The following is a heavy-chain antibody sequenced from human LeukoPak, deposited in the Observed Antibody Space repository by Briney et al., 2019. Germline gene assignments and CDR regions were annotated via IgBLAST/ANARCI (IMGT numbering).Heavy chain of an antibody. V-gene: IGHV3-23*01. J-gene: IGHJ4*02. CDR3: AKDLPYYYDSSGYSYRDY. Sequence: GGSLRLSCATSGFSFSSYAMSWVRQAPGKGLEWVSAMSSSDDGRYYAASVRGRFTISRDTSRSTLYLQMNSLRAEDTAVYYCAKDLPYYYDSSGYSYRDYWGQGTLVTVSS. CDR1: GFSFSSYA. CDR2: MSSSDDGR. D-gene: IGHD3-22*01.